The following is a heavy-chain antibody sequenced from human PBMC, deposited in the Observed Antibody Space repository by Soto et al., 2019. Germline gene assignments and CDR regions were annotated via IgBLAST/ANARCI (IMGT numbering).Heavy chain of an antibody. CDR3: ARGLILWFGELSRRGGYYYYMDV. CDR2: INDSGNI. J-gene: IGHJ6*03. Sequence: QVQLQQWGAGLLKPSETLSLTCAVYGGSFSGYQWSWIRQTPGKGLEWIGEINDSGNINYNPALRSRVTILLDTPKKQFSLKLRSVTAADSAVYYCARGLILWFGELSRRGGYYYYMDVWGKGTTVTVSS. CDR1: GGSFSGYQ. V-gene: IGHV4-34*01. D-gene: IGHD3-10*01.